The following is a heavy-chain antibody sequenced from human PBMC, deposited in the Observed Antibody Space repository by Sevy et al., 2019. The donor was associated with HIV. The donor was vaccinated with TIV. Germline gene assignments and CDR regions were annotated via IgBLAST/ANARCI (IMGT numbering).Heavy chain of an antibody. V-gene: IGHV1-69*13. J-gene: IGHJ6*02. Sequence: ASVKVSCKASGGTFSSYAISWVRQAPGQGLEWMGGIIPIFGTANYAQKFQGRVTITADESTGTAYMELSSLRSEDTAVYYCARVGSSSWPQPYYYYYGMDVWGQGTTVTVSS. CDR3: ARVGSSSWPQPYYYYYGMDV. D-gene: IGHD6-13*01. CDR2: IIPIFGTA. CDR1: GGTFSSYA.